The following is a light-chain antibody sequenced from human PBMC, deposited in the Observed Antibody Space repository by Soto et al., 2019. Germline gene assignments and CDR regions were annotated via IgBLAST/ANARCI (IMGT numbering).Light chain of an antibody. CDR1: QSVSNY. J-gene: IGKJ1*01. CDR2: GAS. CDR3: HQYGGSPQT. Sequence: EIVLTQSPGTLSLSPGERATLSCRASQSVSNYLAWYQRKPGQAPRLLIYGASSRATGIPDRFSGSGSGTDFTLTISRLEPVDFAVYYCHQYGGSPQTFGQGTKVEIK. V-gene: IGKV3-20*01.